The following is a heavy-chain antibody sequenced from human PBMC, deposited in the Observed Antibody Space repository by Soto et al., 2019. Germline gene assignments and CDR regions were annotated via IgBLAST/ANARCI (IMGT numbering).Heavy chain of an antibody. J-gene: IGHJ4*02. CDR3: ARVVQFYDSSGYSFYYFDY. V-gene: IGHV4-30-4*01. CDR1: GDSINSANYY. D-gene: IGHD3-22*01. Sequence: SETLSLTCTVSGDSINSANYYWSWLRQPPGKGLEWIGYIYYSRSDYYNPSLGRRATITIDTSRNQFSLNLMSVTAADTAVYYCARVVQFYDSSGYSFYYFDYWGQGALVTVSS. CDR2: IYYSRSD.